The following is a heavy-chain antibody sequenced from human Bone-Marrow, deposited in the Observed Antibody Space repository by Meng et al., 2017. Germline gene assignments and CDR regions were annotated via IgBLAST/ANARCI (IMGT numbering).Heavy chain of an antibody. D-gene: IGHD6-13*01. J-gene: IGHJ3*02. CDR1: GFTFSTYE. CDR3: ARDGISSSWYMGLCAFDI. CDR2: ISGSGGST. Sequence: GGSLRLSCAASGFTFSTYEMNWVRQAPGKGLEWVSAISGSGGSTYYADSVKGRFTIPRDNSKNTLYLQMNSMRAEDTAVYYCARDGISSSWYMGLCAFDIWGQGTMVTVSS. V-gene: IGHV3-23*01.